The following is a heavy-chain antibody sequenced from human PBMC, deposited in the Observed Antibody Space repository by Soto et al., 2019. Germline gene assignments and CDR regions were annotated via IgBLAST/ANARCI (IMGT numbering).Heavy chain of an antibody. CDR3: AREGSSPGTTSDAFDI. J-gene: IGHJ3*02. CDR2: IYYSGST. Sequence: SETLSLTCTVSGGSISSYYWSWIRQPPGKGLEWIGYIYYSGSTNYNPSLKSRVTISVDTSKNQFSLKLSSVTAADTAVYYCAREGSSPGTTSDAFDIWGQGTMVTVSS. V-gene: IGHV4-59*12. D-gene: IGHD1-1*01. CDR1: GGSISSYY.